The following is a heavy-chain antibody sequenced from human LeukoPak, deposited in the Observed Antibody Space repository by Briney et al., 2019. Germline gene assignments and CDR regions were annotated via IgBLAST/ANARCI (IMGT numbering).Heavy chain of an antibody. V-gene: IGHV3-48*04. CDR2: ISSSSSTI. CDR1: GFTFSTYS. J-gene: IGHJ6*02. CDR3: ARDSSSKPAHYYYGMDV. Sequence: PGGSLRLSCAASGFTFSTYSMNWVRQAPGKGLEWVSYISSSSSTIYYADSVKGRFTISRDNAKNSLYLQMNSLRAEDTAVYYCARDSSSKPAHYYYGMDVWGQGTTVTVSS. D-gene: IGHD6-6*01.